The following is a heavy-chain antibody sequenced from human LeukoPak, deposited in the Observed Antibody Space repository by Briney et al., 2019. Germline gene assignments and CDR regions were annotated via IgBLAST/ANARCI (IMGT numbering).Heavy chain of an antibody. CDR3: ARDYGDYVFDY. CDR2: ISFDGSNK. J-gene: IGHJ4*02. Sequence: RTGGSLRLSCAASGFAVSSNYMSWVRQAPGKGLEWVAVISFDGSNKHYADSVKGRFTISRDNSKNTLYLQMNSLRAEDTAVYYCARDYGDYVFDYWGQGTLVTVSS. CDR1: GFAVSSNY. V-gene: IGHV3-30-3*01. D-gene: IGHD4-17*01.